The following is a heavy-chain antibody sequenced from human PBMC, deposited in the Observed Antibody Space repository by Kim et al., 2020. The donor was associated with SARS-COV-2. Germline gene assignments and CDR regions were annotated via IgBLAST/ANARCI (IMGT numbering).Heavy chain of an antibody. CDR3: ARLGQWRRVVVTAPNAFDI. V-gene: IGHV4-59*08. D-gene: IGHD2-21*02. CDR2: IYYSGST. J-gene: IGHJ3*02. Sequence: SETLSLTCTVSGGSISSYYWSWIRQPPGKGLEWIGYIYYSGSTNYNPSLKSRVTISVDTSKNQFSLKLSSVTAADTAVYYCARLGQWRRVVVTAPNAFDIWGQGTMVTVSS. CDR1: GGSISSYY.